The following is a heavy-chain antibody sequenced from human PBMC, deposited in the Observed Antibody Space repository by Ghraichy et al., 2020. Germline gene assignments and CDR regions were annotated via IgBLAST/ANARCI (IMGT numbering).Heavy chain of an antibody. CDR1: GFTVSSNY. D-gene: IGHD6-13*01. Sequence: GGSLRLSCAASGFTVSSNYMSWVRQAPGEGLEWVSVIYSGGSTYYADSVKGRFTISRDNSKNTLYLQMNSLRAEDTAVYYCARGVYSSSWYNYWGQGTLVTVSS. V-gene: IGHV3-53*01. CDR3: ARGVYSSSWYNY. CDR2: IYSGGST. J-gene: IGHJ4*02.